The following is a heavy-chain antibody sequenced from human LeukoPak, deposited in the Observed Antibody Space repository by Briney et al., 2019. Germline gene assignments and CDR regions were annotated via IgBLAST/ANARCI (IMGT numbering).Heavy chain of an antibody. J-gene: IGHJ4*02. D-gene: IGHD2-15*01. CDR1: GGSISSYY. Sequence: PSETLSLTCTVSGGSISSYYWSWIRQPPGKGLEWIGYIYTSGSTNYNPSLKSRVTISVDTSKNQFSLKLSSVTAADTAVYYCAREDLVAATTSRYFDYWGQGTLVTVSS. CDR2: IYTSGST. CDR3: AREDLVAATTSRYFDY. V-gene: IGHV4-4*09.